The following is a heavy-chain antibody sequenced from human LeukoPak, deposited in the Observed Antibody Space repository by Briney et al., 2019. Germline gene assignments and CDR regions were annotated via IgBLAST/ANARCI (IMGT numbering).Heavy chain of an antibody. CDR1: GLTFGIYG. CDR2: IWFDGSNN. Sequence: PGRCLTLSWALAGLTFGIYGTQSVRQAPGGGRGWVAVIWFDGSNNYYAVSVKGRFSISRDNTKGSLFLQLNSLRAEDTVVYYCARDLGYCTNGVCHTRFDYWRQGTLVAVSS. CDR3: ARDLGYCTNGVCHTRFDY. J-gene: IGHJ4*02. D-gene: IGHD2-8*01. V-gene: IGHV3-33*01.